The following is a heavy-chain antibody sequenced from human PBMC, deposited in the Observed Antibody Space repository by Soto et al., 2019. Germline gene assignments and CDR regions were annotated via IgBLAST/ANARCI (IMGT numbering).Heavy chain of an antibody. V-gene: IGHV3-30-3*01. J-gene: IGHJ6*02. CDR2: ISYDGSNK. CDR1: GFTFSSYA. CDR3: ARAGSSRVYYYYGMDV. D-gene: IGHD6-13*01. Sequence: QVQLVESGGGVVQPGRSLRLSSAASGFTFSSYAMHWVRQAPGKGLEWVAVISYDGSNKYYADSVKGRFTISRDNSKNTLYLQMNSLRAEDTAVYYCARAGSSRVYYYYGMDVWGQGTTVTVSS.